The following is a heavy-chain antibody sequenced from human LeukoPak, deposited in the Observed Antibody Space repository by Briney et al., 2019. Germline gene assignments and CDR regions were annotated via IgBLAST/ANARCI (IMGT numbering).Heavy chain of an antibody. CDR2: IFRSGNS. Sequence: SETLSLTCTVSGGSIRSRSHYWGWIRQSPGKGLEWIGSIFRSGNSYYNPTLKSRVTISIDTSKNLFSLKLNSVTAADTAVYYCARVDGSCSGGSCPSGNWFDHWGQGTLVTVSS. CDR1: GGSIRSRSHY. CDR3: ARVDGSCSGGSCPSGNWFDH. D-gene: IGHD2-15*01. V-gene: IGHV4-39*07. J-gene: IGHJ5*02.